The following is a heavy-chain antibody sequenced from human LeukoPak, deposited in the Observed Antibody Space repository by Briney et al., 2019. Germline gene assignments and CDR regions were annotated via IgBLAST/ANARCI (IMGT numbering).Heavy chain of an antibody. J-gene: IGHJ6*02. D-gene: IGHD6-6*01. CDR2: ISYDGSNK. CDR3: ARDRGAGSSSYYYYYGMDV. V-gene: IGHV3-30*03. CDR1: GFTFSSYG. Sequence: GGSLRLSCAASGFTFSSYGMHWVRQAPGKGLEWVAVISYDGSNKYYADSVKGRFTISRDNSKNTLYLQMNSLRAEDTAVYYCARDRGAGSSSYYYYYGMDVWGQGTTVTVSS.